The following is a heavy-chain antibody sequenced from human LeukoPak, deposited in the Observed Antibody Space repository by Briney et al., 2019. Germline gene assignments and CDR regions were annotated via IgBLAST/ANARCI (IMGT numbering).Heavy chain of an antibody. J-gene: IGHJ4*02. CDR2: INHGGST. Sequence: SETLSLTCAVYGGSFSGYYWSWIRQPPGKGLEWIGEINHGGSTNYNPSLKSRVTISVDTSKNQFSLKLSSVTAADTAVYYCARHSTFFGVVIIKGRVRGPFDYWGQGTLVTVSS. CDR1: GGSFSGYY. CDR3: ARHSTFFGVVIIKGRVRGPFDY. D-gene: IGHD3-3*01. V-gene: IGHV4-34*01.